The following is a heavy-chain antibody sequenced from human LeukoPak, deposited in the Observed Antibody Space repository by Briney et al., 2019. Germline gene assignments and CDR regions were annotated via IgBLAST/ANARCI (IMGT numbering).Heavy chain of an antibody. CDR3: ARDYDYVWGSYRYTEFDY. J-gene: IGHJ4*02. D-gene: IGHD3-16*02. V-gene: IGHV3-21*01. CDR1: GFTFSSYS. CDR2: ISSSSSYI. Sequence: PGGSLRLSCGASGFTFSSYSMNWVRQAPGKGLEWVSSISSSSSYIYYADSVKGRFTISRDNAKNSLYLQMNSLRAEDTAVYYCARDYDYVWGSYRYTEFDYWGQGTLVTVSS.